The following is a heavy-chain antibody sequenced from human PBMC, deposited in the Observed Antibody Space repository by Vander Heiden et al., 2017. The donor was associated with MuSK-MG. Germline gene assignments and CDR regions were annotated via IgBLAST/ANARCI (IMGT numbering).Heavy chain of an antibody. CDR2: ISGSGGST. V-gene: IGHV3-23*01. CDR1: GFPFSSYA. J-gene: IGHJ3*01. Sequence: EVQLLESGGGLVQPGGSLRLSCAAPGFPFSSYAMSWVRQAPGKGLEWVSAISGSGGSTYYADSVKGRFTISRDNSKNTLYLQMNSLRAEDTAVYYCAKDEGTTVTTVGSFDFWGQGTMVTVSS. D-gene: IGHD4-17*01. CDR3: AKDEGTTVTTVGSFDF.